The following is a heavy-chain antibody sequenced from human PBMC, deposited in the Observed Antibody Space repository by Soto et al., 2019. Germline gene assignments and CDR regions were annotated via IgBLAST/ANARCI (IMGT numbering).Heavy chain of an antibody. J-gene: IGHJ4*02. CDR1: GGSVTSDEDY. V-gene: IGHV4-30-4*01. CDR2: ISNSGST. D-gene: IGHD5-18*01. CDR3: ATESGSTYGYFDP. Sequence: SQTLSLTCTVSGGSVTSDEDYWSWIRKSPGKGLEWIGYISNSGSTGYNPSLKTRLSMSVDRSKNQFTLRLTSVTAADTAVYFCATESGSTYGYFDPWGQGTLVTVSS.